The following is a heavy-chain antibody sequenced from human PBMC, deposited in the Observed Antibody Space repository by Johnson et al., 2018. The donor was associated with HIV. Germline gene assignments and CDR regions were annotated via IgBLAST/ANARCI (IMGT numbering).Heavy chain of an antibody. D-gene: IGHD1-26*01. V-gene: IGHV3-48*01. CDR3: ARDWDAYGAFDI. CDR1: GFTFSNYA. J-gene: IGHJ3*02. CDR2: ISSSGSTI. Sequence: EVQLVESGGGVVQPGRSLRLSCAASGFTFSNYAMHWVRQAPGKGLEWVSYISSSGSTIYYADSVKGRFTISRDNSKNTLYLQLNTLRAADTAVYYCARDWDAYGAFDIWGQGTLVTVSS.